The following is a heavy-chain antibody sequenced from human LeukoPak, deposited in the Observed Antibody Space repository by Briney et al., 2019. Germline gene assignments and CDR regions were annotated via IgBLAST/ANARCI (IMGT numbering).Heavy chain of an antibody. D-gene: IGHD5-18*01. Sequence: SETLSLTCAVYGGSFSGYYWSWIRQPSGKGLEWIGEINHSGSTNYNPSLKSRVTISVDTSKNQFSLKLSSVTAADTAVYYCARGYSYGPHHWGQGTLVTVSS. CDR1: GGSFSGYY. CDR2: INHSGST. CDR3: ARGYSYGPHH. V-gene: IGHV4-34*01. J-gene: IGHJ5*02.